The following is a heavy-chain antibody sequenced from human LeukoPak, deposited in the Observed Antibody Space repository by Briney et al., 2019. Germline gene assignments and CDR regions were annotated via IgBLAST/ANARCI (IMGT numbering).Heavy chain of an antibody. Sequence: GGSLRLSCAASGFTFSSYAMSCVRQAPGKGREWVSAIIGSVGSTNYADYVKGRFTISRDNSKNTLYLQMNSLRAEDTAVYYCAKFLPTHIVVANYYFDYWGQGTLVTVSS. CDR3: AKFLPTHIVVANYYFDY. CDR2: IIGSVGST. J-gene: IGHJ4*02. D-gene: IGHD2-21*01. CDR1: GFTFSSYA. V-gene: IGHV3-23*01.